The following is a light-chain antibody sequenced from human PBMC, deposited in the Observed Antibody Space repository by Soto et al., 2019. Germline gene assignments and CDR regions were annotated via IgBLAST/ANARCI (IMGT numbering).Light chain of an antibody. V-gene: IGKV1-8*01. CDR2: AAS. CDR1: QGISSY. Sequence: AIRMTQSPSSLSASTGDRVTITCRASQGISSYLAWYQQKPGKAPKLLIYAASTLQSGVPSRFSGSGSRTDFTLTSSCLQSEDCATYYCQQYYSYPLTFGPGTKVDIK. CDR3: QQYYSYPLT. J-gene: IGKJ3*01.